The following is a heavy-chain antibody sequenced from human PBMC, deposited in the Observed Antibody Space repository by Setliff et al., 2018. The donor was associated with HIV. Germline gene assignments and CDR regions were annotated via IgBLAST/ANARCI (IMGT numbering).Heavy chain of an antibody. J-gene: IGHJ4*02. V-gene: IGHV4-34*01. CDR2: IHPSGNT. D-gene: IGHD6-25*01. CDR1: GGTFSGHY. CDR3: ARGLDSAKIHY. Sequence: SETLSLTCAVYGGTFSGHYWSWSRQPPGQGLDWIGEIHPSGNTYYNPSLQSRVTISVDTSKNQFSLHLSSVTAADTAVYYCARGLDSAKIHYWGQGTLVTVSS.